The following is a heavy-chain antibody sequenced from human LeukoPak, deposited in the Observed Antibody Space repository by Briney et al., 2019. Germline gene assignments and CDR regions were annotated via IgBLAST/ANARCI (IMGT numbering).Heavy chain of an antibody. CDR1: GFIFSSYW. V-gene: IGHV3-7*03. D-gene: IGHD3-10*01. J-gene: IGHJ5*02. CDR3: ARGFGRP. Sequence: GGSLRLSCAASGFIFSSYWMSWVRQAPGKGLEWVANIKQDGSEKYYVDSVKGRFTISRDNARNSLYLQMNSLRAEDTAVYYCARGFGRPWGQGTLVTVSS. CDR2: IKQDGSEK.